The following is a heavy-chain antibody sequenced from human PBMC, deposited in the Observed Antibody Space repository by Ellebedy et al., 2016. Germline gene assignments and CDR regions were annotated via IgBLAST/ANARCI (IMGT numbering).Heavy chain of an antibody. CDR2: ISSSGSTI. V-gene: IGHV3-11*01. D-gene: IGHD5-12*01. CDR3: ARELKGQSGYDYDYGDYDSSSGRAFDI. J-gene: IGHJ3*02. Sequence: GESLKISXAASGFTFSDYYMSWIRQAPGKGLEWVSYISSSGSTIYYADSVKGRFTISRDNAKNSLYLQMNSLRAEDTAVYYCARELKGQSGYDYDYGDYDSSSGRAFDIWGQGTMVTVSS. CDR1: GFTFSDYY.